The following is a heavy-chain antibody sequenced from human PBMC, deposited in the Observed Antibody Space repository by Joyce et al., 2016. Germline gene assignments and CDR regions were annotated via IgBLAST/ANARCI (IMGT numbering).Heavy chain of an antibody. J-gene: IGHJ5*01. CDR1: GFAFSTYE. D-gene: IGHD1-7*01. Sequence: EVQLAESGGGLVQPGGSLRLSCAASGFAFSTYEINWVRQAPGHGLEWVSYITTRDGLNIYYADSVMGRFSISRDNARNSLFLQMNSLRAEYTAVYYCARMSKINYFFDSWGQGTLVTVSS. V-gene: IGHV3-48*03. CDR2: ITTRDGLNI. CDR3: ARMSKINYFFDS.